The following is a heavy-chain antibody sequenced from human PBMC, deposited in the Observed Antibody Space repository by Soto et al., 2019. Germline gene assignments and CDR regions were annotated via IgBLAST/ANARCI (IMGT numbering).Heavy chain of an antibody. V-gene: IGHV1-69*06. CDR3: ASFSGYSYGYIYYYGMDV. Sequence: QVQLVQSGAEVKKPGSSVKVSCTASGGTFSSYAISWVRQAPGQGLEWMGGIIPIFGTANYAQKFQGRVTITADKSTSTAYRGLSSLRSEDTAVYYCASFSGYSYGYIYYYGMDVWGQGTTVTVSS. J-gene: IGHJ6*02. D-gene: IGHD5-18*01. CDR1: GGTFSSYA. CDR2: IIPIFGTA.